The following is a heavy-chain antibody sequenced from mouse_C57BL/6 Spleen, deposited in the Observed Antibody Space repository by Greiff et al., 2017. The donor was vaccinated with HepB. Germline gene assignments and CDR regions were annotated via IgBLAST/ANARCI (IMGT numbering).Heavy chain of an antibody. CDR1: GFNIKDDY. J-gene: IGHJ3*01. Sequence: EVQLQQSGAELVRPGASVKLSCTASGFNIKDDYMHWVKQRPEQGLEWIGWIDPENGDTEYASKFQGKATITADTSSNTAYLQLSSLTSEDTAVYYCTTWGLSFAYWGQGTLVTVSA. CDR3: TTWGLSFAY. D-gene: IGHD3-1*01. V-gene: IGHV14-4*01. CDR2: IDPENGDT.